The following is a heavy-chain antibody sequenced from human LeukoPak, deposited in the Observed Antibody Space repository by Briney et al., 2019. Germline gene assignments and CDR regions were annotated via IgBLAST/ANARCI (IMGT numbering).Heavy chain of an antibody. J-gene: IGHJ4*02. D-gene: IGHD6-19*01. V-gene: IGHV4-31*03. CDR3: ARERTTGWYFDY. CDR2: VYHSGST. CDR1: GGSISSGVDY. Sequence: SETLSLTCSVSGGSISSGVDYWSWIRQHPGKGLEWIGYVYHSGSTSYNPTLKSRLSISVDTSKNQFSLNLSSATAADTAVYYCARERTTGWYFDYWGQGTLVTVSS.